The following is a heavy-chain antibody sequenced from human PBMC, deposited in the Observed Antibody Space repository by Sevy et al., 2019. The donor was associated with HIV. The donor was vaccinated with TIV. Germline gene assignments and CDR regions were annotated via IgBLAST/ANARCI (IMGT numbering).Heavy chain of an antibody. D-gene: IGHD2-2*01. CDR3: AMLGVDCVSTNCYGMRSLSFDF. CDR1: GFTFSFA. J-gene: IGHJ4*02. Sequence: GGSLRLSCAASGFTFSFAMHWVRQAPGKGLEWVAVISYDGSSKYYPDSVKGRFTISRDNAKNTLYLQMNRLRPEDTAVYFCAMLGVDCVSTNCYGMRSLSFDFWGQGTLVTVSS. CDR2: ISYDGSSK. V-gene: IGHV3-30-3*01.